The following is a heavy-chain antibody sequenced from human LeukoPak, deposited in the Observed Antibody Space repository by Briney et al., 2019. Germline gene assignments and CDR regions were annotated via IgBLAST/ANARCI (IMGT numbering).Heavy chain of an antibody. D-gene: IGHD3-3*01. CDR1: GFSTNY. Sequence: GGSLRLSCAVSGFSTNYMSWVRQAPGKGLEWVSVTYSGDSTHYADSVKGRFTISRDISKNTLYLQMNSLRPEDTAVYHCARDLWDATGYWGQGTLVTVSS. CDR3: ARDLWDATGY. V-gene: IGHV3-66*02. CDR2: TYSGDST. J-gene: IGHJ4*02.